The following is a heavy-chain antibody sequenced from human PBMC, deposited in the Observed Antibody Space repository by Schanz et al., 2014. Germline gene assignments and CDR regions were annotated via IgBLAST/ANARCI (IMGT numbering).Heavy chain of an antibody. CDR2: ISYDGSNK. Sequence: QVQLVESGGGVVQPGRSLRLSCAVSGFTFSSYGMHWVRQAPGKGLEWVALISYDGSNKHYADSVKGRFTISRDNSKNTLSLQMNSLRAEDTAVYYCASSSYRLLSYYYAMDVWGQGTTVTVSS. CDR3: ASSSYRLLSYYYAMDV. D-gene: IGHD1-26*01. CDR1: GFTFSSYG. J-gene: IGHJ6*02. V-gene: IGHV3-30*03.